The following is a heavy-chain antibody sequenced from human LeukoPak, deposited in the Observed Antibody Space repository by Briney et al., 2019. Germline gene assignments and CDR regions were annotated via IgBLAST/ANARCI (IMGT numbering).Heavy chain of an antibody. CDR2: IYHSGST. CDR1: GGSISSGGYS. V-gene: IGHV4-30-2*01. Sequence: SETLSLTCAVSGGSISSGGYSWSWIRQPPGKGLEWIGYIYHSGSTYYNPSLKSRVTISVDRSKNQFSLKLSSVTAADTAVYYCARARYYYDSSGYYLVAFDIWGQGTMVTVSS. D-gene: IGHD3-22*01. J-gene: IGHJ3*02. CDR3: ARARYYYDSSGYYLVAFDI.